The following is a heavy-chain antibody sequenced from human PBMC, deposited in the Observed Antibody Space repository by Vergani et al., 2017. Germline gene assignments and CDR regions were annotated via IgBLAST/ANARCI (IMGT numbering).Heavy chain of an antibody. V-gene: IGHV3-15*07. J-gene: IGHJ6*02. CDR1: GFSFRNAW. CDR3: TTDPRYCGDGSCYCVRDHHYYGMDV. Sequence: EAQLVESGGGIVKPGGSLRLSCVASGFSFRNAWMNWVRRTPGKGLEWVGRIKSTFDRGTTDYAAAVKGRFTISRDDSKNTRLLQMNGLKTEDIGVYYCTTDPRYCGDGSCYCVRDHHYYGMDVWGQGTTVTVSS. CDR2: IKSTFDRGTT. D-gene: IGHD2-21*01.